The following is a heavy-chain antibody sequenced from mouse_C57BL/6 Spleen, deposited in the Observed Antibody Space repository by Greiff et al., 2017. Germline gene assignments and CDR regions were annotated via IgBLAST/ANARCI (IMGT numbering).Heavy chain of an antibody. V-gene: IGHV1-82*01. CDR3: ARYSPNLDD. CDR1: GYAFSSSW. Sequence: QVQLKESGPELVKPGASVKISCKASGYAFSSSWMNWVKQRPGKGLEWIGRIYPGDGDTNYNGKFKGKATLTADKSSSTAYMQLSSLTSEDSAVYFCARYSPNLDDWGQGTTLTVSS. D-gene: IGHD2-12*01. CDR2: IYPGDGDT. J-gene: IGHJ2*01.